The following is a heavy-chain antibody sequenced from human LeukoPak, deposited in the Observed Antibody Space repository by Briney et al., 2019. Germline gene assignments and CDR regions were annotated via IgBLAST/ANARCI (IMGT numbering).Heavy chain of an antibody. CDR1: CGSISSYY. Sequence: SETLSLTCTVSCGSISSYYWSWIRQPAGKGLEWIGRIYSSGSTNYNPSLKGRVTMSVDTSKTQFSLKLSSVTAADTAVYYCARDYYDSSGYRDYFDYWGQGTLVTVSS. V-gene: IGHV4-4*07. CDR3: ARDYYDSSGYRDYFDY. J-gene: IGHJ4*02. D-gene: IGHD3-22*01. CDR2: IYSSGST.